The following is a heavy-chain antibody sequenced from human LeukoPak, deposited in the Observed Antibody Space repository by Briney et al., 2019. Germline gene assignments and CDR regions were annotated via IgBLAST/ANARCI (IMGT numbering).Heavy chain of an antibody. D-gene: IGHD6-19*01. CDR3: AKNRAVAQTRYFDY. CDR2: ISGSGGST. Sequence: GGSLRLSCVASGFTFRSYAMSWVRLAPGKGLEWVSAISGSGGSTYYADSVKGRFTISRDNSKSTLYLQMNSLRAEDTAVYYCAKNRAVAQTRYFDYWGQGTLVTVSS. V-gene: IGHV3-23*01. CDR1: GFTFRSYA. J-gene: IGHJ4*02.